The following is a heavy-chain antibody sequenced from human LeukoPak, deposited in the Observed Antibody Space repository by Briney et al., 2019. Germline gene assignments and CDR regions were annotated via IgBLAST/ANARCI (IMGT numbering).Heavy chain of an antibody. J-gene: IGHJ3*02. V-gene: IGHV1-2*02. D-gene: IGHD3-22*01. Sequence: GASVKVSCKTSGYTFTGYCIHWVRQAPGQGLEWMGWSNPNSGGTKYAQKFQGRVTMTRDTSISTAYMELSRLRSDDTAVYYCARDRGGYLDAFDIWGQGTMVTVSS. CDR3: ARDRGGYLDAFDI. CDR1: GYTFTGYC. CDR2: SNPNSGGT.